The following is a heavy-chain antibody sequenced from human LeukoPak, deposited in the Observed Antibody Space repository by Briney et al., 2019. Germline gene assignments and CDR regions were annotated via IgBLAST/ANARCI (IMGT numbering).Heavy chain of an antibody. Sequence: GGSLRLSCAASGLTFYDQAMHWVRHAPGTGLEWVSLSGNDGSTYYADSVRGRFTISRDISKNSLYLEMSSLRTEDTALYHCASQTKYSGSAGSYWGAFDLWGQGTMVTVSS. CDR2: SGNDGST. V-gene: IGHV3-43*02. CDR3: ASQTKYSGSAGSYWGAFDL. CDR1: GLTFYDQA. D-gene: IGHD3-10*01. J-gene: IGHJ3*01.